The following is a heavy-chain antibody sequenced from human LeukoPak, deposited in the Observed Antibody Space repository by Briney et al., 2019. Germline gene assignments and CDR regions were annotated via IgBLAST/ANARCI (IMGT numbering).Heavy chain of an antibody. V-gene: IGHV4-59*08. Sequence: SETLSLTCTVSGGSISSYYWSWIRQPPGKGLEWIGYIYYSGSTNYNPSLKSRVTISVDTSKNQFSLKLSSVTAADTAVYYCARRGNGPFDYWGQGTLVTVSS. CDR1: GGSISSYY. CDR2: IYYSGST. D-gene: IGHD4-23*01. CDR3: ARRGNGPFDY. J-gene: IGHJ4*02.